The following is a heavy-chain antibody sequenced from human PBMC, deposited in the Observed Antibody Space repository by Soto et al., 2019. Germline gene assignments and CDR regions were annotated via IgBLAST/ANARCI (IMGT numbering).Heavy chain of an antibody. CDR2: IYWDDDK. Sequence: QITLKESGPPLVKPTQTLTLTCTFSGFSLSTSGVGVGWIRQPPGKALEWLALIYWDDDKRYSPSLKSRLTITKDTSKTPVVLTMTTMDPVDTATYDCARSTYYYGSGEFDPWGQGTLVTVSS. V-gene: IGHV2-5*02. CDR3: ARSTYYYGSGEFDP. CDR1: GFSLSTSGVG. D-gene: IGHD3-10*01. J-gene: IGHJ5*02.